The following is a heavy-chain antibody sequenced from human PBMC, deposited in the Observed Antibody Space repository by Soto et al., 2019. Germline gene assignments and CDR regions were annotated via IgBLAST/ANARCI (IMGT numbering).Heavy chain of an antibody. CDR1: GGSISSGYYY. V-gene: IGHV4-30-4*01. CDR2: IYYSGNT. J-gene: IGHJ6*02. D-gene: IGHD6-19*01. CDR3: AKVRYSSPMGYYYGMDV. Sequence: QVQLQESGLGLVKPSQTLSLTCSVSGGSISSGYYYWSWIRQPPGKGLECIGNIYYSGNTYYNPSLKSRLIISIDTSKNQFSLKVGSVTAADTAVYYCAKVRYSSPMGYYYGMDVWGQGTTVTVSS.